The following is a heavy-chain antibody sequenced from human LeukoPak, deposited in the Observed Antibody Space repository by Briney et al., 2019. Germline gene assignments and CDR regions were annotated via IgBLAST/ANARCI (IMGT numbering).Heavy chain of an antibody. CDR2: IPYDGSNK. D-gene: IGHD3-10*01. V-gene: IGHV3-30*04. Sequence: AGGSQRLSCAASGFTFSTYAMHWVRQAPGKGLEWVAVIPYDGSNKYYADSVKGRFTISRENSKNRLYLQMNSLRAEDTAVYYCARDTGSLGFDPWGQGTLVTVSS. J-gene: IGHJ5*02. CDR3: ARDTGSLGFDP. CDR1: GFTFSTYA.